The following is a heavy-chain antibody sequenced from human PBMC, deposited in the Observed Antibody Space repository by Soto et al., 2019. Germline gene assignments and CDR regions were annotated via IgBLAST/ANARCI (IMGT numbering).Heavy chain of an antibody. V-gene: IGHV4-59*11. CDR2: IHNTGGT. J-gene: IGHJ4*02. D-gene: IGHD6-19*01. CDR3: ATGGGWLTDY. Sequence: QVQLQESGPRLVKPSETLSLTCTISGASISNHYCQWFRQPPGKGLEWIGYIHNTGGTKYNPSLKSPVTISLDTSKNQFSLKLTSVTVADTAVYYCATGGGWLTDYWGQGTLVTVSS. CDR1: GASISNHY.